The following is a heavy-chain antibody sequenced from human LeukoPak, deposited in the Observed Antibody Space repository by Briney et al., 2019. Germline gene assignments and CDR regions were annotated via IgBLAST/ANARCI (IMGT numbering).Heavy chain of an antibody. CDR3: ARSYYYDSSAYWGDY. V-gene: IGHV3-30-3*01. Sequence: PGGSLRLSCAASGFTFSSYAMHWVRQAPGKGLEWVAVLSYDGSNQYYADSVKGRFTISRDNSKNTLYLQMNSLRAEDTAVYYCARSYYYDSSAYWGDYWGQGTLVTASS. D-gene: IGHD3-22*01. CDR1: GFTFSSYA. CDR2: LSYDGSNQ. J-gene: IGHJ4*02.